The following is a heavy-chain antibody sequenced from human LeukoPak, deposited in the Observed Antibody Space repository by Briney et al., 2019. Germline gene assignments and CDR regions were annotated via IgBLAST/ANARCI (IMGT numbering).Heavy chain of an antibody. CDR3: AKRLRWYYGSGSTYYFDY. D-gene: IGHD3-10*01. CDR2: ISGSGGST. V-gene: IGHV3-23*01. J-gene: IGHJ4*02. CDR1: GFTFSSYA. Sequence: GGSLRLSCAASGFTFSSYAMSWVRQAPGKGLEWVSAISGSGGSTYYADSVKGRFTISRDNSKNTLYLQMNSLRAEDTAVYYCAKRLRWYYGSGSTYYFDYWGQGTLVSVSS.